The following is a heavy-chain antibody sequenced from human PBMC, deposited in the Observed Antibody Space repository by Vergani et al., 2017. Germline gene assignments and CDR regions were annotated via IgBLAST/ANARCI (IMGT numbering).Heavy chain of an antibody. J-gene: IGHJ4*02. CDR2: IWYDGSNK. V-gene: IGHV3-33*01. Sequence: QVQLVESGGGVVQPGRYLRLSCAASGFTFSSYGMHWVRQAPGKGLEWVAVIWYDGSNKYYADSVKGRFTISRDNSKNTLYLQMNSLRAEETAVYYCARGEGMATITYWGQGTLVTVSS. CDR3: ARGEGMATITY. D-gene: IGHD5-24*01. CDR1: GFTFSSYG.